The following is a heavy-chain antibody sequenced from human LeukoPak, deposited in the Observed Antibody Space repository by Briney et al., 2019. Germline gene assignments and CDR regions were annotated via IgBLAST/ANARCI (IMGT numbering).Heavy chain of an antibody. D-gene: IGHD4-11*01. J-gene: IGHJ4*02. CDR3: ARPTTASTIYEYYSDY. V-gene: IGHV3-30-3*01. CDR1: GFTFSSYA. Sequence: KAGGSLRLSCAASGFTFSSYAMHWVRQAPGKGLEWVAIILYDGSNKYYADSVKGRFTISRDNSKNTLYLEMSSLRAEDTAAYYCARPTTASTIYEYYSDYWGQGTLVTVSS. CDR2: ILYDGSNK.